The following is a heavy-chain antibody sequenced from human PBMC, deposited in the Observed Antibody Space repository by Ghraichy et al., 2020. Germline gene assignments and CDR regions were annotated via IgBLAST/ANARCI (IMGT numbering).Heavy chain of an antibody. CDR2: IYYSGST. V-gene: IGHV4-30-4*01. CDR1: GGSISSGDYY. CDR3: ASYDFWSGYYTHDAFDI. Sequence: SETLSLTCTVSGGSISSGDYYWSWIRQPPGKGLEWIGYIYYSGSTYYNPSLKSRVTISVDTSKNQFSLKLSSVTAADTAVYYCASYDFWSGYYTHDAFDIWGQGTMVTVSS. D-gene: IGHD3-3*01. J-gene: IGHJ3*02.